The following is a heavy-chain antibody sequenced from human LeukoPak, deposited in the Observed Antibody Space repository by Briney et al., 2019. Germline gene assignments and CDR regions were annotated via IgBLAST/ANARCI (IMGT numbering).Heavy chain of an antibody. CDR1: GGTFSSYA. CDR2: IIPIFGTA. CDR3: ARDGVGYYDSSGYYPFDY. D-gene: IGHD3-22*01. V-gene: IGHV1-69*05. J-gene: IGHJ4*02. Sequence: SVKVSCKASGGTFSSYAISWVRQAPGRGLEWMGRIIPIFGTANYAQKFQGRVTITTDESTSTAYMELSSLRSEDTAVYYCARDGVGYYDSSGYYPFDYWGQGTLVTVSS.